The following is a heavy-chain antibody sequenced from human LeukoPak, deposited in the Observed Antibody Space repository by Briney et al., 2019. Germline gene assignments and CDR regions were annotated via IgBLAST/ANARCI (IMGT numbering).Heavy chain of an antibody. CDR1: GGSVSSGSYY. J-gene: IGHJ4*02. CDR3: ARGSGASGY. CDR2: IYYSGST. V-gene: IGHV4-61*01. Sequence: PSETLSLTCTVSGGSVSSGSYYWSWIRQPPGKGLEWIGYIYYSGSTNYNPSLKSRVTISVDTSKNQISLKLSSVTAADTAVYYCARGSGASGYWGQGTLVTVSS. D-gene: IGHD1-26*01.